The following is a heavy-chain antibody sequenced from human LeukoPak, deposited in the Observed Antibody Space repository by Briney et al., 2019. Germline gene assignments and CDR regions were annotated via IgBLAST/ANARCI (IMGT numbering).Heavy chain of an antibody. CDR1: GGSISSYY. D-gene: IGHD1-26*01. Sequence: SETLSLTCTVSGGSISSYYWSWIRQPPGKGLEWIGYIYYSGSTNYNPSLKSRVTISVDKSKNQFSLKLSSVTAADTAVYYCAREGIVGATGTFDYWGQGTLVTVSS. CDR3: AREGIVGATGTFDY. J-gene: IGHJ4*02. CDR2: IYYSGST. V-gene: IGHV4-59*12.